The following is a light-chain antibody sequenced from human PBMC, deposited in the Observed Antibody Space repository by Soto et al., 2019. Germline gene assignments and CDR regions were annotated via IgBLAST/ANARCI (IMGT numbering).Light chain of an antibody. CDR1: QSVSSN. J-gene: IGKJ2*03. V-gene: IGKV3-15*01. CDR2: GAS. Sequence: EIVMTQSPATLSVSPGERATLSCRASQSVSSNLAWYQQKPGQAPRLLIYGASTRATGIPARFSCSGSGTEFTLTISSLQSEDFAVYYCQQYTNWPPVSFGQGTKREIK. CDR3: QQYTNWPPVS.